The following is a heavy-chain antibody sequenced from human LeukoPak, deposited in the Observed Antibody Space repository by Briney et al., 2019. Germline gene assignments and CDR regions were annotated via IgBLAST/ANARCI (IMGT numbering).Heavy chain of an antibody. CDR2: INQDGSEQ. Sequence: GGSLRLSCAASGFTFSSDWMSWVRQAPGKWLDWVANINQDGSEQYYVDSAKGRFTISRDNGKKSLFLQMNSLRVEDTAVYFCVRGRGNSCSWYWDYWGQGTLVTVSS. D-gene: IGHD6-13*01. CDR1: GFTFSSDW. J-gene: IGHJ4*02. CDR3: VRGRGNSCSWYWDY. V-gene: IGHV3-7*02.